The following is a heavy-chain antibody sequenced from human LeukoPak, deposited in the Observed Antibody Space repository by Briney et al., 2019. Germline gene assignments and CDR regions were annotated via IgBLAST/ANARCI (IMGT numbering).Heavy chain of an antibody. CDR3: ARRPQRWLQLKGAFDI. CDR2: INHSGST. J-gene: IGHJ3*02. Sequence: PSETLSLTCAVYGESFSGYYWSWIRQPPGKGLEWIGEINHSGSTNYNPSLKSRVTISVHTSKNQFSLMLSSVTAADTAVYYCARRPQRWLQLKGAFDIWGQGTMVTVSS. V-gene: IGHV4-34*01. CDR1: GESFSGYY. D-gene: IGHD5-24*01.